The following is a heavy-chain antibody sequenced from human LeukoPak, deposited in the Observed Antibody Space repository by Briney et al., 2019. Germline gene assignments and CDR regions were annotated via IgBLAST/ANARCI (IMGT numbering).Heavy chain of an antibody. CDR1: GFTFSSYS. Sequence: GGSLRLSCAASGFTFSSYSMNWVRQAPGKGLEWVSSISSSSSYIYYADSVKGRFTISRDNSKNTLYLQMNSLRAEDTAVYYCAREERYFDWSDYRGNAFDIWGQGTMVTVSS. CDR2: ISSSSSYI. D-gene: IGHD3-9*01. V-gene: IGHV3-21*04. J-gene: IGHJ3*02. CDR3: AREERYFDWSDYRGNAFDI.